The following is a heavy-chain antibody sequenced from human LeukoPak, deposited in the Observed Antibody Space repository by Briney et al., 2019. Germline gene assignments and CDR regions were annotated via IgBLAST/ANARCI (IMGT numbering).Heavy chain of an antibody. J-gene: IGHJ4*02. CDR2: IKPSGGGA. Sequence: ASVKVSCKTSGYTFTNYYIHWVRQAPGQGPEWMGVIKPSGGGATYAQKFQGRVTMTRDTSTSTVYMELSSLRSEDTAVYYCARPIGTGAGVYYFDYWGQGTLVTVSS. CDR1: GYTFTNYY. D-gene: IGHD1-7*01. V-gene: IGHV1-46*01. CDR3: ARPIGTGAGVYYFDY.